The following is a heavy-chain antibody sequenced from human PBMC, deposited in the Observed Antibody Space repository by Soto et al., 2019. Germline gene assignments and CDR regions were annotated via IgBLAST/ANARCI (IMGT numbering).Heavy chain of an antibody. CDR1: GYTFASYD. CDR2: MNPNSGDT. CDR3: ARVNYYGSGSYEEFFYYYGRDV. Sequence: ASVKVSCKASGYTFASYDINWVRQAPGQGLEWMGWMNPNSGDTGYAQKFLGRVTMTRDSSIRTVYMELSSLSSEHTAVYYCARVNYYGSGSYEEFFYYYGRDVGGQGTTVTVSS. D-gene: IGHD3-10*01. J-gene: IGHJ6*02. V-gene: IGHV1-8*01.